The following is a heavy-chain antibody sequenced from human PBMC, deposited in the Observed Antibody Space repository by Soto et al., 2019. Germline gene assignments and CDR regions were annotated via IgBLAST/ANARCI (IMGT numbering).Heavy chain of an antibody. J-gene: IGHJ4*02. CDR1: GGSISSSTSY. CDR2: IYDGGNS. D-gene: IGHD1-26*01. V-gene: IGHV4-39*01. CDR3: ASHSSGSRHPGFDY. Sequence: QLQLQESGPGLVKLSETLSLTCTVSGGSISSSTSYWGWVRQPPGHGLEWNASIYDGGNSPYHPALMSRVNISVDTSKQQFSLTLSSVTAADTAVYYCASHSSGSRHPGFDYWGQGTLVSVSS.